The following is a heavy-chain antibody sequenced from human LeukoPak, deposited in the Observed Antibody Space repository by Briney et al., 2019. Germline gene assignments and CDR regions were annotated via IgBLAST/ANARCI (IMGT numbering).Heavy chain of an antibody. V-gene: IGHV1-18*01. CDR1: DYTFTNYG. CDR2: ISAYNGKT. CDR3: ARDRPPGRGYYPVSPFDF. J-gene: IGHJ4*02. D-gene: IGHD3-3*01. Sequence: ASVKVSCKASDYTFTNYGVSWVRQAPGQGLEWMGWISAYNGKTYYAQKFQGRVTVTTDTSTSTAYMDLRSLRSDDTAMYYCARDRPPGRGYYPVSPFDFWGQGTLVIVSS.